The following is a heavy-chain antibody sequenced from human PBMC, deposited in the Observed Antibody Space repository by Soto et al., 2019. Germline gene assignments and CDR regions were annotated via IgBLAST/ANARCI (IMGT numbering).Heavy chain of an antibody. CDR1: GFSLSTSGVG. V-gene: IGHV2-5*02. CDR3: AHNGSGFPFNH. Sequence: QITLKESGPTLVKPTQTLTLTCTFSGFSLSTSGVGVGWIRQPPGKALEGLAIIYWDGDKRYSPSLKGRLIITKATSKNQVVLTMTHMDPVDTATYYCAHNGSGFPFNHWGQGTLVTVSS. D-gene: IGHD3-22*01. CDR2: IYWDGDK. J-gene: IGHJ4*02.